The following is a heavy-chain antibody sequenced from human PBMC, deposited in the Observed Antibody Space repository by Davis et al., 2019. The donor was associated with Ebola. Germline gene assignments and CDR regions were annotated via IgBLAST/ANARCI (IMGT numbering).Heavy chain of an antibody. D-gene: IGHD2-15*01. CDR3: AREDIVGNWYGMDV. J-gene: IGHJ6*02. Sequence: SETLSLTCAVYGGSFSGYYWSWIRQHPGKGLEWIGYIYYSGSTYYNPSLKSRVTISVDTSKNQFSLKLSSVTAADTAVYYCAREDIVGNWYGMDVWGQGTTVTVSS. CDR2: IYYSGST. CDR1: GGSFSGYY. V-gene: IGHV4-31*11.